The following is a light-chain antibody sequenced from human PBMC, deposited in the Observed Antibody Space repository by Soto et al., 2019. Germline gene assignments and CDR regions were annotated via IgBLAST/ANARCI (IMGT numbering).Light chain of an antibody. CDR3: QQYGTSPLT. Sequence: EIVMTQSPATLSVSPWERATLSCRASQSVSSNLAWYQQKPGQAPRLLIYGASTRATGIPARFSGGGSGTDFTLTISRLEPEDFAVYYCQQYGTSPLTFGGGTKVDIK. V-gene: IGKV3-15*01. CDR1: QSVSSN. J-gene: IGKJ4*01. CDR2: GAS.